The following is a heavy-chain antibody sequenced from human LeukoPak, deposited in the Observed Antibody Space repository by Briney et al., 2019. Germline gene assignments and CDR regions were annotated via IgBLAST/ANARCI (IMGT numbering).Heavy chain of an antibody. CDR2: IRSDSGNT. J-gene: IGHJ4*02. CDR3: ARDLSSTPNWELDY. V-gene: IGHV1-2*06. Sequence: ASVKVSCKASGYTFTQYLIHWVRQAPGQGLEWMGRIRSDSGNTEYAQRFQGRVTMTRDTSITTVYMELHSLTFDDAAVYYCARDLSSTPNWELDYWGQGALVTVSS. CDR1: GYTFTQYL. D-gene: IGHD1-26*01.